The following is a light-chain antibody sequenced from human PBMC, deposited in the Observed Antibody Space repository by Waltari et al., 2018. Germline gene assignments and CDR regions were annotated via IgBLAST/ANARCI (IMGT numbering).Light chain of an antibody. CDR3: QHYLRLPAT. CDR1: QSVSTY. V-gene: IGKV3-20*01. CDR2: HAS. Sequence: EIVLTQSPGTLSLSPGERATRSCRASQSVSTYLAWYQQKPCQAPRILIYHASTRATGIPDRFSGSGSGTDFSLTISRLEPEDFAVYHCQHYLRLPATFGQGTKVEIK. J-gene: IGKJ1*01.